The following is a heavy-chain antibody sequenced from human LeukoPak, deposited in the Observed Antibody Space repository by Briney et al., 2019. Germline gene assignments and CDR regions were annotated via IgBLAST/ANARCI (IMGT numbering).Heavy chain of an antibody. CDR1: GGSFSGYY. CDR3: AREGQQLVHRAWFDP. V-gene: IGHV4-34*01. D-gene: IGHD6-13*01. J-gene: IGHJ5*02. Sequence: SETLSLTCAVYGGSFSGYYWSWIRQPPGKGLEWIGEINHSGSTNYNSSLKSRVTISVDTSKNQFSLKLSSVTAADTAVYYCAREGQQLVHRAWFDPWGQGTLVTVSS. CDR2: INHSGST.